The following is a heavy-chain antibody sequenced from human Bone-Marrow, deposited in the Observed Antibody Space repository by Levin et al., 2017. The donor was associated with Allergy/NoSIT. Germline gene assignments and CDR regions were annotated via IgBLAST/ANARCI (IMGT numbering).Heavy chain of an antibody. D-gene: IGHD2-2*02. V-gene: IGHV3-21*01. Sequence: PGGSLRLSCAASGFNFSTYTMNWVRQAPGKGLEWVACISSSSSYQYYADSVKGRFTISRDNAKKSLYLHMNSLTAEDTATYYCARDLYINDYWGQGTLVTVSS. J-gene: IGHJ4*02. CDR3: ARDLYINDY. CDR2: ISSSSSYQ. CDR1: GFNFSTYT.